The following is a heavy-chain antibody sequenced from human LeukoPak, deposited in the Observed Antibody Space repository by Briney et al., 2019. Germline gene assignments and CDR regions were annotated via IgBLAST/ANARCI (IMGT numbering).Heavy chain of an antibody. CDR3: ARASSLSQRAFDI. Sequence: GGSLRPSCAASGFTFSSYAMHWVRQAPGKGLEWVAVISYDGSNKYYADSVKGRFTISRDNSKNTLYLQMNSLRAEDTAFFYCARASSLSQRAFDIWGQGTMVTVSS. V-gene: IGHV3-30-3*01. J-gene: IGHJ3*02. CDR1: GFTFSSYA. D-gene: IGHD1-26*01. CDR2: ISYDGSNK.